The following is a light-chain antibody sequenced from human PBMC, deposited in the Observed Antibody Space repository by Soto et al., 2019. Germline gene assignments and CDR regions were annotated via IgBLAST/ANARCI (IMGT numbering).Light chain of an antibody. J-gene: IGKJ1*01. CDR1: RGIGNA. V-gene: IGKV1-27*01. Sequence: DIQMTQSPSSLSASVGDRVTITCRPSRGIGNALAWYQQKPGTVPKLLIHSASTLQSGVPSRFSGSGSGTDFTLTISRLQPEDVASYYCQKSDSAPTFGPGTKVDIK. CDR2: SAS. CDR3: QKSDSAPT.